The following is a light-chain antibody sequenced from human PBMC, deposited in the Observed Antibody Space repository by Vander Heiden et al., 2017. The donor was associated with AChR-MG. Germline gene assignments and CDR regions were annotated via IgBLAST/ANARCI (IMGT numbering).Light chain of an antibody. CDR1: SSNNGTGDY. CDR2: GNN. V-gene: IGLV1-40*01. CDR3: QSYDRSLSGVI. Sequence: QSVLTQPPSVSAASGQRVTISCTGGSSNNGTGDYVNWYQQLQGTAPKLLIYGNNKRPSGVPDRFSGSKSGTSASLAITGLQAEDEADYYCQSYDRSLSGVIFGGGTKLTVL. J-gene: IGLJ2*01.